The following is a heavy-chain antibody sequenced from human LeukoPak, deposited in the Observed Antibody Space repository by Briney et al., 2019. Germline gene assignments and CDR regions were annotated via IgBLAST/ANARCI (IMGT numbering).Heavy chain of an antibody. CDR3: AKVGLERNWFDP. D-gene: IGHD1-1*01. Sequence: GGSLRLSCAASGFTFSTNYLSWVRQAPGKGLQWVSVISNGNNAYYADSVKGRFTVSRDNSKNTLYLQMNSLRAEDTAVYYCAKVGLERNWFDPWGQGTLVTVSS. J-gene: IGHJ5*02. V-gene: IGHV3-53*01. CDR2: ISNGNNA. CDR1: GFTFSTNY.